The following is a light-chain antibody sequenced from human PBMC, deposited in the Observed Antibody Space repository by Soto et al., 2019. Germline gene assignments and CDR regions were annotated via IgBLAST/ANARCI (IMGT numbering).Light chain of an antibody. J-gene: IGKJ1*01. Sequence: EIVLTQSPGTLSFSPGERATLSCRASQSVSSTSLAWYQQKPGQAPRLLIYGASNRATGIPDRFGGSGSGTDFTLTISRLEPEDFAVYYCQQYDNSPPWTFGQGTKVDIK. CDR3: QQYDNSPPWT. V-gene: IGKV3-20*01. CDR1: QSVSSTS. CDR2: GAS.